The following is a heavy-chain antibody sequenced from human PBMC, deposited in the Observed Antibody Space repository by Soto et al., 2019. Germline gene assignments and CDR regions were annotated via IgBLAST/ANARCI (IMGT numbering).Heavy chain of an antibody. Sequence: QLLESGGGLIQPGGSLRLSCEASGFSFRSYALSWVRQAPGKGLAWVSTFSAGGRAYYADSVKGRFTIAKDTSKNTLILQARSLRAEDTAVYYCAKESMPEHYGDTLFDYWGQGTRVTVSS. V-gene: IGHV3-23*01. J-gene: IGHJ4*02. CDR3: AKESMPEHYGDTLFDY. CDR1: GFSFRSYA. CDR2: FSAGGRA. D-gene: IGHD4-17*01.